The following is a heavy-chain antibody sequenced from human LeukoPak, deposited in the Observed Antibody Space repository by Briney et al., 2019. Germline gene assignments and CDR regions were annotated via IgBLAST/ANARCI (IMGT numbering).Heavy chain of an antibody. CDR2: IDSSSSYI. Sequence: PGGSLSLACAASGFTFSSYAMNWVRQAPGKGLEWVSSIDSSSSYISYADSVKGRFTISRDNAKNSLSLLMNSLRAEDTAVYYWARGSDSAYDYSGEGNLVTVSS. V-gene: IGHV3-21*01. CDR1: GFTFSSYA. J-gene: IGHJ4*02. D-gene: IGHD1-26*01. CDR3: ARGSDSAYDY.